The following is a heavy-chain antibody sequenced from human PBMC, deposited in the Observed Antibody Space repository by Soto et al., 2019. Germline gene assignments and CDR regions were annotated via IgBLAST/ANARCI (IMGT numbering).Heavy chain of an antibody. CDR1: GCILTSWF. J-gene: IGHJ6*04. CDR3: ARLQEPDNYYHRRGSNMEV. CDR2: IDPSDSYT. V-gene: IGHV5-10-1*01. D-gene: IGHD3-22*01. Sequence: GEALNISCKVSGCILTSWFIVFVRQMRGKFRWWMGRIDPSDSYTNYSPSFQGHVTISTDNSISTAYLQWSSLKASDTAMYYCARLQEPDNYYHRRGSNMEVWGKGHTV.